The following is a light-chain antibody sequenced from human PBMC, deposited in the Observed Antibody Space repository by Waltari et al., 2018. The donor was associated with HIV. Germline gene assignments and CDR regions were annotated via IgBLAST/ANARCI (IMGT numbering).Light chain of an antibody. J-gene: IGLJ3*02. CDR3: QSYDSSLSGPWV. Sequence: QSVLTQPPSVSGAPGQRVTISCTGSSSNIGAGYAVHWYQHRPGTAPKLLIYGNSNRPSGVPDRFSGSKSGTSASLAITGLQAEDEADYYCQSYDSSLSGPWVFGGGTKLTVL. V-gene: IGLV1-40*01. CDR1: SSNIGAGYA. CDR2: GNS.